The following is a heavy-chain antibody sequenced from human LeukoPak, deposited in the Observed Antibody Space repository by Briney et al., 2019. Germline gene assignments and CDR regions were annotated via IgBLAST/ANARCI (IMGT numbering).Heavy chain of an antibody. D-gene: IGHD5-24*01. J-gene: IGHJ4*02. CDR2: ISWNSGSI. Sequence: GGSLRLSCAASGFTFDDYAMHWVRQAPGKGLEWVSGISWNSGSIGYADSVKGRFTISRDNAKNSLYLQMNSLRAEDTALYCCAKDGYNGWFDYWGQGTLVTVSS. V-gene: IGHV3-9*01. CDR1: GFTFDDYA. CDR3: AKDGYNGWFDY.